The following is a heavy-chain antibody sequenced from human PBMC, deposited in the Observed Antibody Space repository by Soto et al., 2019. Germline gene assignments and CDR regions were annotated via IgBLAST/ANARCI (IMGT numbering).Heavy chain of an antibody. Sequence: SETLSLTCAVSGYSISSSNWWGWIRQPPGKGLDWIGYIYYSGSTYYNPSLKSRVTMSVDTSKNQFSLKLSSVTAVDTAVYYCARKYRGRTSLGEFYYYYMDVWGKGTTVTGSS. J-gene: IGHJ6*03. CDR2: IYYSGST. CDR3: ARKYRGRTSLGEFYYYYMDV. CDR1: GYSISSSNW. V-gene: IGHV4-28*01. D-gene: IGHD1-26*01.